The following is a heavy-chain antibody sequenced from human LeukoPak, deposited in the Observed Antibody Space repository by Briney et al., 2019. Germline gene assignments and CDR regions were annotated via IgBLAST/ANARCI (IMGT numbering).Heavy chain of an antibody. D-gene: IGHD6-25*01. CDR1: GGSISSYY. V-gene: IGHV4-59*12. Sequence: SETLSLTCTVSGGSISSYYWSWIRQPPGKGLEWIGYIYHSGSTYYNPSLKSRVTISVDRSKNQFSLKLSSVTAADTAVYYCARGNSSGILYFDYWGQGTLVTVSS. CDR2: IYHSGST. J-gene: IGHJ4*02. CDR3: ARGNSSGILYFDY.